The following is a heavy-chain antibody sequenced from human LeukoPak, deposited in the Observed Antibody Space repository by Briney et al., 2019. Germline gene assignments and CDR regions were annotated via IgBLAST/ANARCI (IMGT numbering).Heavy chain of an antibody. J-gene: IGHJ1*01. CDR1: GYTFTSYY. D-gene: IGHD3-10*02. CDR3: ARGVFGELEKLMFQH. V-gene: IGHV1-46*01. Sequence: ASVKVSCKAAGYTFTSYYMHWVRQAPGQGLEWMGIINPSGGNTRYPQKFQDRVTMTRDTSTSTVYMELSSLKSDDTAIYYCARGVFGELEKLMFQHWGQGTLVTVSS. CDR2: INPSGGNT.